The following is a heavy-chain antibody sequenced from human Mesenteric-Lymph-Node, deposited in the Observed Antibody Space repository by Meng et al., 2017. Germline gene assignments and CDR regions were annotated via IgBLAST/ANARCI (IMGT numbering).Heavy chain of an antibody. CDR2: ISWNSGSI. J-gene: IGHJ4*02. V-gene: IGHV3-9*01. Sequence: GGSLRLSCAASGFTFDDYAMHWIRQAPGKGLEWVSGISWNSGSIGYADSVKGRFTISRDNAKNSLYLQMNSLRAEDTALYYCAKDAHRWELLHLFDYWGQGTLVTVSS. CDR3: AKDAHRWELLHLFDY. D-gene: IGHD1-26*01. CDR1: GFTFDDYA.